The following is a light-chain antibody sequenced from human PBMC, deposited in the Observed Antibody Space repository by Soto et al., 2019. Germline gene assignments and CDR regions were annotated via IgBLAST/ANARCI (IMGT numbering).Light chain of an antibody. J-gene: IGKJ1*01. V-gene: IGKV3-15*01. CDR3: QQYSERPGT. Sequence: EIVLTQSPATLSVSPGERATLSCRASQSVSSSLAWFQQNPGQAPRLLIYQTSTRATGVPVRFSGIGSGTEFTLTISSLQSEDFAVYYCQQYSERPGTFGQGTKV. CDR1: QSVSSS. CDR2: QTS.